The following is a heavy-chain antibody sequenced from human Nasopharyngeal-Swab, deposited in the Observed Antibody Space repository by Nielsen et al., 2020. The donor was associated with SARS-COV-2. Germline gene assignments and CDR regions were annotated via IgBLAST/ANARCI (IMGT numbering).Heavy chain of an antibody. CDR2: IYYSGST. CDR3: ARGTRTVFDP. J-gene: IGHJ5*02. CDR1: GGSISSGDYY. Sequence: SETLSLTCTVSGGSISSGDYYWSWIRQPPGKGLEWIGNIYYSGSTYYNPSLKSRVTISVDTSKNQFSLKLSSVTAADTAVYYCARGTRTVFDPWGQGTLVTVSS. D-gene: IGHD4-17*01. V-gene: IGHV4-30-4*01.